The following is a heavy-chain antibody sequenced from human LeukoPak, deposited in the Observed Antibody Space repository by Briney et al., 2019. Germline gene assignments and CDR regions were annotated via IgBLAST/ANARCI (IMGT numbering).Heavy chain of an antibody. J-gene: IGHJ4*02. D-gene: IGHD3-22*01. CDR1: GGSISSGDYY. Sequence: SQTLSLTCTVSGGSISSGDYYWSWIRQPPGKGLEWIGYIYYSGSTYYNPSLKSRVTISVDTSKNQFSLKLSSVTAADTAVYYCARDSAPYYYDSSGYSRGAFDYWGQGTLVTVSS. CDR2: IYYSGST. CDR3: ARDSAPYYYDSSGYSRGAFDY. V-gene: IGHV4-30-4*01.